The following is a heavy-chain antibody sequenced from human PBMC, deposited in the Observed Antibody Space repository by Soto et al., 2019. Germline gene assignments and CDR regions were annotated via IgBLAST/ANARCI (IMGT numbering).Heavy chain of an antibody. CDR1: GGSISSGGYY. J-gene: IGHJ2*01. Sequence: SETLSLTCTVSGGSISSGGYYWSWIRQHPGKGLEWIGYIYYSGSTYYNPSLKSRVTISVDTSKNQFSLKLSSVTAADTAVYYCARLPGDYGDYVGYDWYFDLWGRGTLVTVSS. D-gene: IGHD4-17*01. CDR2: IYYSGST. V-gene: IGHV4-31*03. CDR3: ARLPGDYGDYVGYDWYFDL.